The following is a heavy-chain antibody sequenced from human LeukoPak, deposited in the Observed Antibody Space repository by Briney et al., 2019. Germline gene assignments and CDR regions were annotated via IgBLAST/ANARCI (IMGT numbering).Heavy chain of an antibody. V-gene: IGHV1-3*01. CDR3: ARVPSGDCFDY. CDR2: INAYDNT. D-gene: IGHD4-17*01. J-gene: IGHJ4*02. Sequence: ASVKVSCKASGYTFATYAIHWVRQAPGQMLEWMGWINAYDNTKYSQKFQGRVTFTRDTSASTAYMELSSLRSEDTAVYYCARVPSGDCFDYWGQGTLVTVSS. CDR1: GYTFATYA.